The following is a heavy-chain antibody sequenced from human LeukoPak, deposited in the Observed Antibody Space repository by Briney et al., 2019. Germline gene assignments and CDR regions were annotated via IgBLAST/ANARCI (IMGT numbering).Heavy chain of an antibody. D-gene: IGHD3-16*02. CDR3: ARESYDYVWGSYRIYYFDY. CDR2: ISAYNGNT. J-gene: IGHJ4*02. CDR1: GYTFTSYG. Sequence: GASVKVSCKASGYTFTSYGISWVRQAPGQGLEWMGWISAYNGNTNYAQKLQGRVTMTTDTSTSTAYMELRSLRSDDTAVYYCARESYDYVWGSYRIYYFDYWGQGTLVTVSS. V-gene: IGHV1-18*01.